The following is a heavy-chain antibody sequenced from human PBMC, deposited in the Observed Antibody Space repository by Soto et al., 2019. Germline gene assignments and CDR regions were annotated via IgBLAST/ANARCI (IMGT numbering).Heavy chain of an antibody. CDR2: MNPNSGNT. J-gene: IGHJ6*02. V-gene: IGHV1-8*01. CDR1: GYTFTSYD. Sequence: ASVKVSCKASGYTFTSYDINWVRQATGQGLEWMGWMNPNSGNTGYAQKFQGRVTMTRNTSISTAYMELSSLRSEDTAVYYCARGQRYYDFWSGYYQSGYYGMDVWGQGTTVTVSS. D-gene: IGHD3-3*01. CDR3: ARGQRYYDFWSGYYQSGYYGMDV.